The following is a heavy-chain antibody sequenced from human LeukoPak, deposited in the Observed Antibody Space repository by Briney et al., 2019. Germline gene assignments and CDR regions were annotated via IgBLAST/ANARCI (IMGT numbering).Heavy chain of an antibody. Sequence: SETLSLTCAVYGGSFSGYYWSWIRQPPGKGLGWVGEINHSGSTNYNPSLKSRVTISVDTSKNQFSLKLNSVTAADTAVYYCARHYGPWGQGTLVTVSS. CDR1: GGSFSGYY. CDR3: ARHYGP. D-gene: IGHD3-16*01. J-gene: IGHJ5*02. CDR2: INHSGST. V-gene: IGHV4-34*01.